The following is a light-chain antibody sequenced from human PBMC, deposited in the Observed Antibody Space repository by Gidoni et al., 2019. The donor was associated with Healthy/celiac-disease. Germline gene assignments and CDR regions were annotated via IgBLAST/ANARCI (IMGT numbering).Light chain of an antibody. CDR3: QQYDNLPRT. Sequence: DIQMTQSPSSLSASVGDRVTITCQASQDMSNYLNWYPQKPGKAPKLLIYEASNLETWVPARFSGSGSGTDFTFTISSLQPEDIATYYCQQYDNLPRTFGQGTKVEIK. J-gene: IGKJ1*01. CDR1: QDMSNY. CDR2: EAS. V-gene: IGKV1-33*01.